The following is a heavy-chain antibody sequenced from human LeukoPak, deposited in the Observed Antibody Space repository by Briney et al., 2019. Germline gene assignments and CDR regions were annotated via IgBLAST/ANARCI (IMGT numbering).Heavy chain of an antibody. D-gene: IGHD3-22*01. CDR1: GFTFSSYS. CDR2: ISGSSSYI. Sequence: GSLRLSCAASGFTFSSYSMNWVRQAPGKGLEWVSSISGSSSYIYYTDSVKGRFTISRDNAKNSLYLQMNSLRAEDTAVYYCARDLVITVWGQGTLVTVSS. CDR3: ARDLVITV. V-gene: IGHV3-21*01. J-gene: IGHJ4*02.